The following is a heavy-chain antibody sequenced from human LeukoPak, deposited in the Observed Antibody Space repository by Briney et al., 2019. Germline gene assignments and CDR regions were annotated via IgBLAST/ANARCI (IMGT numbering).Heavy chain of an antibody. CDR2: ISGSGGST. CDR3: AKTTYYDYVWGSYRYLGYPDY. V-gene: IGHV3-23*01. J-gene: IGHJ4*02. D-gene: IGHD3-16*02. CDR1: GFTFSSYA. Sequence: GGSLRLSCAASGFTFSSYAMSWVRQAPGKGLELVSAISGSGGSTYYADSVKGRFTISRDNSKNTLYLQMNSLRAEDTAVYYCAKTTYYDYVWGSYRYLGYPDYWGQGTLVTVSS.